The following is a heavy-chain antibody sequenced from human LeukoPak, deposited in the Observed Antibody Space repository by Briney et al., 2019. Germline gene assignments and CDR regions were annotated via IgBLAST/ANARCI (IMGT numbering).Heavy chain of an antibody. Sequence: PGRSLRLSCAASGFTFSTYVMSWVRQAPGKGLEWLSLILHNGDSTYYADSVKGRFTISRDNSKNTLYLQMNSLRAEDTAVYYCARLSSFAFDIWGQGTMVTVSS. J-gene: IGHJ3*02. CDR2: ILHNGDST. CDR1: GFTFSTYV. D-gene: IGHD3-16*02. V-gene: IGHV3-23*01. CDR3: ARLSSFAFDI.